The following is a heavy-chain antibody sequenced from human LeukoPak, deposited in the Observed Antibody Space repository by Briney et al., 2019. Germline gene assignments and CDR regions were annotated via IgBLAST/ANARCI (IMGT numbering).Heavy chain of an antibody. CDR3: ARDHEYSSSYYYYYYMDV. CDR1: GGSISSSSYY. J-gene: IGHJ6*03. Sequence: SETLSLTCTVSGGSISSSSYYWGWIRQPPGKGLEWIGSIYYSGSTYYNPSLKSRVTISVDTSKNQFSLKLSSVTAADTAVYYCARDHEYSSSYYYYYYMDVWGKGTTVTVSS. V-gene: IGHV4-39*07. CDR2: IYYSGST. D-gene: IGHD6-6*01.